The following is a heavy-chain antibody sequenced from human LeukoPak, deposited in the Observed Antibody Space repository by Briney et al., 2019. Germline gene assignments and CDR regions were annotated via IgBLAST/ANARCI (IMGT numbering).Heavy chain of an antibody. CDR1: GFTFSSYA. D-gene: IGHD4-23*01. V-gene: IGHV3-30-3*01. Sequence: GGSLRLSCGASGFTFSSYAMHWVRQAPGKGLEWVAVISCDGSNKYYADSVKGRFTISRDNSKNTLYLQMNSLRAEDTAVYYCARASDYGGNAPKDYWGQGTLVTVSS. CDR2: ISCDGSNK. J-gene: IGHJ4*02. CDR3: ARASDYGGNAPKDY.